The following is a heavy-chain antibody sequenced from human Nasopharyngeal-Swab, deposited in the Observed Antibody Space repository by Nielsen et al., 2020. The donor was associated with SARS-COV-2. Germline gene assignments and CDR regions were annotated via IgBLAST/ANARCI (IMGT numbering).Heavy chain of an antibody. CDR1: GYTFTSYY. V-gene: IGHV1-46*01. Sequence: ASVKVSCKASGYTFTSYYMHWVRQAPGQGLEWMGIINPSGGSTSYAQKFQGRVTMTRDTSTSTVYMELSNLRSEDTAVYYCARSIAAAGKGGSFDYWGQGTLVTVSS. CDR3: ARSIAAAGKGGSFDY. J-gene: IGHJ4*02. D-gene: IGHD6-13*01. CDR2: INPSGGST.